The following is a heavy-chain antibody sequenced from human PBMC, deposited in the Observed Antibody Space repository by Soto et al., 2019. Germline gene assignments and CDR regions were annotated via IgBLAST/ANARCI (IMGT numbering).Heavy chain of an antibody. CDR1: GFTFSSYS. CDR3: ARDQPGYSYGYGLGY. CDR2: ISSSSSYI. J-gene: IGHJ4*02. Sequence: EVQLVESGGGLVKPGGSLRLSCAASGFTFSSYSMNWVRQAPGKGLEWVSSISSSSSYIYYADSVKGRFTISSDNAKNSMYLKMNSLRAEDTAVYYCARDQPGYSYGYGLGYWGQGTLGTVSS. V-gene: IGHV3-21*01. D-gene: IGHD5-18*01.